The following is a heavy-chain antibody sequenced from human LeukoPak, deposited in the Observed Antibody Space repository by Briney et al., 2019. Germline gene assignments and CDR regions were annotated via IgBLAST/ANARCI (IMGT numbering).Heavy chain of an antibody. Sequence: SETLSLTCSVTGDSIGSGHSYWGWVRQPPGKGLEWIGEINHSGSTNYNPSLKSRVTISVDTSKNQFSLKLSSVTAADTAVYYCARDYVNYYYYYGMDVWGQGTTVTVSS. V-gene: IGHV4-39*07. J-gene: IGHJ6*02. D-gene: IGHD3-16*01. CDR3: ARDYVNYYYYYGMDV. CDR2: INHSGST. CDR1: GDSIGSGHS.